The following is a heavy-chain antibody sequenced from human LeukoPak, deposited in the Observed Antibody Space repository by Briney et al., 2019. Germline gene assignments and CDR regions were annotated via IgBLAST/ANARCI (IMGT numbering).Heavy chain of an antibody. D-gene: IGHD6-13*01. CDR2: IHPGDSDT. CDR1: GYRFTSYW. V-gene: IGHV5-51*01. CDR3: ASSVGIAAAGGFYS. Sequence: LGASLQISCQGSGYRFTSYWIAWVRLLPGKGLEWMGIIHPGDSDTTYSPSFQAQVTISADKSISTAYLQWSSLKASDTAMYYCASSVGIAAAGGFYSWGQGTLVTVSS. J-gene: IGHJ4*02.